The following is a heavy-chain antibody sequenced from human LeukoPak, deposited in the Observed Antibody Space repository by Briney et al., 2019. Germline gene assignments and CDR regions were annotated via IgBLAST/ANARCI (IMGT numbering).Heavy chain of an antibody. J-gene: IGHJ4*02. CDR1: GFTFSSYA. V-gene: IGHV3-30-3*01. D-gene: IGHD3-16*01. Sequence: PGGSLRLSCAASGFTFSSYAMHWVRQAPGKGLEWVAVISYDGSNKYYADSVKGRFTISRDNSKNTLYLQMNSLRAEDTAVYYCARNLKVPLSLATGGLDYWGQGTLVTVSS. CDR3: ARNLKVPLSLATGGLDY. CDR2: ISYDGSNK.